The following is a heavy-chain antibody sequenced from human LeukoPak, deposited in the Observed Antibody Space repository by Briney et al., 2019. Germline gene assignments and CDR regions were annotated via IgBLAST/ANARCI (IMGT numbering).Heavy chain of an antibody. CDR2: ISAYNGNT. CDR1: GYTVTSYY. CDR3: ARLGVLEWLLIDY. V-gene: IGHV1-18*04. J-gene: IGHJ4*02. Sequence: ASVKVSCKASGYTVTSYYMHWVRQAPGQGLEWMGWISAYNGNTNYAQKLQGRVTMTTDTSTSTAYMELRSLRSDDTAVYYCARLGVLEWLLIDYWGQGTLVTVSS. D-gene: IGHD3-3*01.